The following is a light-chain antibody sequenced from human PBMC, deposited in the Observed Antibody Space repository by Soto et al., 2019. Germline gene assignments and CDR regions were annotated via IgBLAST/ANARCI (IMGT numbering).Light chain of an antibody. CDR1: GSNIGAGYD. V-gene: IGLV1-40*01. J-gene: IGLJ2*01. CDR3: QSYDSSLSGL. Sequence: QLVLTQPPSVSGAPGQRVTISCTGSGSNIGAGYDVHWYQQLPGTAPKLLIYGNSNRPSGVPDRFSGSKSGTSASLAITGLQAEDEADYYCQSYDSSLSGLFGGGTKLTVL. CDR2: GNS.